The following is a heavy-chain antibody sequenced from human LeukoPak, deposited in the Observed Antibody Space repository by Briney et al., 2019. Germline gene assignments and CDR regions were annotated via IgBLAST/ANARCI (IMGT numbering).Heavy chain of an antibody. CDR3: ARGQETTVTTSFDY. CDR1: GFTFSSYA. CDR2: ISYDGSNK. Sequence: GGSLRLSCAASGFTFSSYAMHWVRQAPGKGLEWVAVISYDGSNKYYADSVKGRFTISRDNSKNTLYLQMNSLRAEDTAVYYCARGQETTVTTSFDYWGQGTLVTVSS. V-gene: IGHV3-30*04. J-gene: IGHJ4*02. D-gene: IGHD4-17*01.